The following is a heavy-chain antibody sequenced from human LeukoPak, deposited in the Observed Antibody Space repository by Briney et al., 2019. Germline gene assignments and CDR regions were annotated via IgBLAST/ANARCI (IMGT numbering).Heavy chain of an antibody. D-gene: IGHD5-18*01. CDR3: AREEYSYGFGSYYYMDV. Sequence: PGGSLRLSCAASGFTFSSYSMNWVRQAPGKGLEWVSSISSSSSYIYYADSVKGRFTISRDNAKNSLYLQMNSLRAEDTAVYYCAREEYSYGFGSYYYMDVWGKGTTVTVSS. J-gene: IGHJ6*03. CDR1: GFTFSSYS. V-gene: IGHV3-21*01. CDR2: ISSSSSYI.